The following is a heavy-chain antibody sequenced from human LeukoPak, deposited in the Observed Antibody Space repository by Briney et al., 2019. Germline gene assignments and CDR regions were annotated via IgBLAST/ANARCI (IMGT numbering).Heavy chain of an antibody. CDR3: ARGEETTVITPFIY. Sequence: GASVKASCTTSDYTLNTYGINWVRQAPGKGLEWMGWISARNGDTVYAQKFQGRLTLTTDTSTSTAYMELRSLSSDDTAIYYCARGEETTVITPFIYWGQGTLVTVSS. D-gene: IGHD4-23*01. CDR1: DYTLNTYG. J-gene: IGHJ4*02. V-gene: IGHV1-18*01. CDR2: ISARNGDT.